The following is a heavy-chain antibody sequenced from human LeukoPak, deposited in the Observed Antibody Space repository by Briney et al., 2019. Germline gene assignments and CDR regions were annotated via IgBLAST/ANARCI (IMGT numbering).Heavy chain of an antibody. D-gene: IGHD3-10*01. CDR2: INHSGST. Sequence: ASETLSLTCAVYGGSFSGYYWSWIRQPPGKGLEWIGEINHSGSTNYNPSLKSRVTISVDTSKNQFSLKLSSVTAADTAVYYCARRLPPRPRISMVRGVSYFDYWGQGALVTVSS. V-gene: IGHV4-34*01. CDR3: ARRLPPRPRISMVRGVSYFDY. J-gene: IGHJ4*02. CDR1: GGSFSGYY.